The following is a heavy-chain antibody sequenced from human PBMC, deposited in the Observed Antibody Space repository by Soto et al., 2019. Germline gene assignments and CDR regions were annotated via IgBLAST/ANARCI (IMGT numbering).Heavy chain of an antibody. V-gene: IGHV5-51*03. D-gene: IGHD2-2*01. Sequence: EVQLVQSGAEVKKPRESLKISCKGSGYSFTSYWIGWVRQMPGKGLEWMGIIYPGDSDTRYSPSFQGQVTISADKSISTAYLQWSSLKASDTAMYYCARAVVVPEGIYGMDVWGQGTTVTVSS. CDR2: IYPGDSDT. J-gene: IGHJ6*02. CDR3: ARAVVVPEGIYGMDV. CDR1: GYSFTSYW.